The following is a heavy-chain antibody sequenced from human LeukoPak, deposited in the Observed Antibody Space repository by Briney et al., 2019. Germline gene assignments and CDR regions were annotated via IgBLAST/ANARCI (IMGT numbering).Heavy chain of an antibody. CDR2: IKQDGSEK. V-gene: IGHV3-7*01. D-gene: IGHD1-26*01. CDR1: GFTFSSYW. CDR3: AKGGHFSCFDP. Sequence: GGSLRLSCAASGFTFSSYWMSWVRQAPGKGLEWVANIKQDGSEKYYVDSVKGRFTISRDNAKNSLYLQMNSLRAEDTAVYYCAKGGHFSCFDPWGQGTLVTVSS. J-gene: IGHJ5*02.